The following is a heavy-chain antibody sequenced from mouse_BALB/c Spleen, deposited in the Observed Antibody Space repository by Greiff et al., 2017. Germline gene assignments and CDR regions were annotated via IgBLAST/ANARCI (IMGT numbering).Heavy chain of an antibody. CDR2: IYPGGGYT. Sequence: QVQLQQSGAELVRPGTSVKISCKASGYTFTNYWLGWVKQRPGHGLEWIGDIYPGGGYTNYNEKFKGKATLTADTSSSTAYMQLSSLTSEDSAVYFCARLHYDYDGFAYWGQGTLVTVSA. CDR1: GYTFTNYW. CDR3: ARLHYDYDGFAY. V-gene: IGHV1-63*02. J-gene: IGHJ3*01. D-gene: IGHD2-4*01.